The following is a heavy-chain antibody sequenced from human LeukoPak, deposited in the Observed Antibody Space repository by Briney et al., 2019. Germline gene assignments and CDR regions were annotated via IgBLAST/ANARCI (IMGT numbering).Heavy chain of an antibody. Sequence: GASLRLSCKASGFAFSFYAMTWVRQAPGTGLEWMSSINANAINTYYAASVKGRFTIPRDNSKSTLYLQLNSLRAEDTAVYYCAKPISGGLAVTADWFDPGGEGTLV. CDR1: GFAFSFYA. D-gene: IGHD6-19*01. CDR3: AKPISGGLAVTADWFDP. V-gene: IGHV3-23*01. CDR2: INANAINT. J-gene: IGHJ5*02.